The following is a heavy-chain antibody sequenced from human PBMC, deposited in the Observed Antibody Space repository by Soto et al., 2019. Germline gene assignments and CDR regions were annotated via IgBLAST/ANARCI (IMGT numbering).Heavy chain of an antibody. D-gene: IGHD2-21*01. CDR2: IWYDGSNK. Sequence: GGSLRLSCAASGFTFSSYGMHWVRQAPGKGLEWVAVIWYDGSNKYYADSVKGRFTVSRDNSKNTLYLQMNSLRAEDTAVYYCARDDYSGEQGYFDYWGQGTLVTVSS. V-gene: IGHV3-33*01. CDR3: ARDDYSGEQGYFDY. J-gene: IGHJ4*02. CDR1: GFTFSSYG.